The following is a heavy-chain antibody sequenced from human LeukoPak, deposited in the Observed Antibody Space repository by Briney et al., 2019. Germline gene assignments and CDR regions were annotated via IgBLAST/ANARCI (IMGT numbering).Heavy chain of an antibody. CDR3: AREKARTLTIFGVVINSYGMDV. J-gene: IGHJ6*02. Sequence: GSLRLSCAASGFTVSSNYMSWVRQAPGKGLEWIGEINHSGSTNYNPSLKSRVTISVDTSKNQFSLKLSSVTAADTAVYYCAREKARTLTIFGVVINSYGMDVWGQGTTVTVSS. CDR1: GFTVSSNY. V-gene: IGHV4-34*01. D-gene: IGHD3-3*01. CDR2: INHSGST.